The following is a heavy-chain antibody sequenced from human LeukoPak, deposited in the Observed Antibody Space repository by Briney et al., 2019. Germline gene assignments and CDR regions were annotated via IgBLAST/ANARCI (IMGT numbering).Heavy chain of an antibody. D-gene: IGHD2-15*01. J-gene: IGHJ4*02. CDR2: IYDSGST. CDR1: GGSISSYY. CDR3: ARQSISGTALGYFDY. Sequence: SETLSLTCTVSGGSISSYYWSWIRQPPGKGLEWIGNIYDSGSTNYNPSLKSRVTISVDTSKNQCSLKLSSVTAADTAVYYCARQSISGTALGYFDYWGQGTLVNVSS. V-gene: IGHV4-59*08.